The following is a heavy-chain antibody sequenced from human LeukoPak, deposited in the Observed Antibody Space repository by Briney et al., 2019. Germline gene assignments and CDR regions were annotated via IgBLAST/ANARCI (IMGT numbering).Heavy chain of an antibody. D-gene: IGHD3-10*01. CDR1: GGSFSGYY. CDR3: AREELEKGAFDI. Sequence: SETLSLTCAVYGGSFSGYYWSWIRQPPGKGLEWIGEINHSGSTNYNPSLKSRVTISVDTSKNQFSLKLSSVTAADTAVYYCAREELEKGAFDIWGQGTMVTVSS. V-gene: IGHV4-34*01. CDR2: INHSGST. J-gene: IGHJ3*02.